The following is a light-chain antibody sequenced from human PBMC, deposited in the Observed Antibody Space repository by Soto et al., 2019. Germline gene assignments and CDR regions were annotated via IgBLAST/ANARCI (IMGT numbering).Light chain of an antibody. V-gene: IGKV1-33*01. J-gene: IGKJ3*01. Sequence: DIQMTQSPSSLSAFVGDRVTITCQASQDISTYVNWYQQKPGKTPNLLIYAASNLETRDPSRFSGSGSGTKFTLTISRLQSEDIGTYYCQQYDNLPVTFGAGTKVNVK. CDR3: QQYDNLPVT. CDR2: AAS. CDR1: QDISTY.